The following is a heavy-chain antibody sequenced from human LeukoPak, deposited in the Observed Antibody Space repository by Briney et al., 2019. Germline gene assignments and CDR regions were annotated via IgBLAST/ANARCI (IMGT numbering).Heavy chain of an antibody. CDR1: GFAFSTYG. V-gene: IGHV3-33*01. CDR2: IWYDGSKE. D-gene: IGHD1-26*01. CDR3: ARTIVGSTYDAFDI. J-gene: IGHJ3*02. Sequence: GGSLRLSCAASGFAFSTYGMHWVRQAPGKGLEWVAIIWYDGSKEYYADSVKGRFTTSRDNSKNTLYLQMNSLRAEDTAVYYCARTIVGSTYDAFDIWGQGTLVTVSS.